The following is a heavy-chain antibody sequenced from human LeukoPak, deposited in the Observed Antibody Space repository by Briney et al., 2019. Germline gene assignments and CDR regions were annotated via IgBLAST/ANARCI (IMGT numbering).Heavy chain of an antibody. CDR3: AREWKYCRSTSCGYYFDY. CDR1: GYTFTSYA. V-gene: IGHV1-18*01. J-gene: IGHJ4*02. D-gene: IGHD2-2*01. Sequence: ASVKVSCKASGYTFTSYAMNWVRQAPGQGLEWMGWISAYNGNTNYSQKLQGRVTMTTDTSTRTAYMELRSLRSDDTAVYYCAREWKYCRSTSCGYYFDYWGQGTLVTVSS. CDR2: ISAYNGNT.